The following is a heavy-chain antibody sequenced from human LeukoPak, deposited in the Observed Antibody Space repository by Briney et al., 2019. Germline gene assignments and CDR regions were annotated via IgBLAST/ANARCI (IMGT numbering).Heavy chain of an antibody. V-gene: IGHV3-53*01. CDR3: ARARVSSGWYGFFDY. CDR2: IYSGGST. D-gene: IGHD6-19*01. Sequence: GGSLRLSCAASGFTVSSNYMSWVRQAPGKRVEWVSVIYSGGSTYYADSVKGRFTISRDNSKNTLYLQMNSLRAEDTAVYYCARARVSSGWYGFFDYWGQGTLVTVSS. J-gene: IGHJ4*02. CDR1: GFTVSSNY.